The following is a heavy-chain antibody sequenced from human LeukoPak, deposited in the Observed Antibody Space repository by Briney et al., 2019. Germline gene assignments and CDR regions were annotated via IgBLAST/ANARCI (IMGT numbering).Heavy chain of an antibody. CDR1: GFTFSSYA. D-gene: IGHD3-10*01. CDR3: AKDYYYGSGSPYYVDK. V-gene: IGHV3-30*02. CDR2: IRFDGSNK. Sequence: PGGSLRLSCAASGFTFSSYAMHWVRQAPGKGLEWVAFIRFDGSNKYLADSVKGRFTISRDNSKNTLSLQTNSLRVEDTAVYYCAKDYYYGSGSPYYVDKWGQGTLVTVSS. J-gene: IGHJ4*02.